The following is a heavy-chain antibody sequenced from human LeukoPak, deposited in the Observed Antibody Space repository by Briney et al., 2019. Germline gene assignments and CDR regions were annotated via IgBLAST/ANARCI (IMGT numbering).Heavy chain of an antibody. J-gene: IGHJ4*02. Sequence: SGGSLRLSCAASGFTFSSYTMHWVRQAPGKGLQWVAVISYNGSNKYYADSVRGRFTISRDSSKNTLYLQMSSLRAEDTAVYYCARGSDYWGQGTLVTVSS. V-gene: IGHV3-30-3*01. CDR3: ARGSDY. CDR1: GFTFSSYT. CDR2: ISYNGSNK.